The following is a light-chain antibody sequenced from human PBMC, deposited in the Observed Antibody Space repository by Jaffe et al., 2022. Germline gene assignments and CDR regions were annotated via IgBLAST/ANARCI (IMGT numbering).Light chain of an antibody. CDR1: QSISSW. Sequence: DIQMTQSPSTLSASVGDRVTITCRASQSISSWLAWYQQIPGKAPKLLIYEASTLESGVPPRFSGTGSGTEFTLTISSLRPHDVGIYYCQQYNSYSLLTFGGGTKVEIK. V-gene: IGKV1-5*03. J-gene: IGKJ4*01. CDR2: EAS. CDR3: QQYNSYSLLT.